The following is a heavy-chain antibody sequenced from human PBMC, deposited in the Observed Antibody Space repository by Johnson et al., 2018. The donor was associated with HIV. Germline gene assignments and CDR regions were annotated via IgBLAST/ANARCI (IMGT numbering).Heavy chain of an antibody. Sequence: VQLVESGGGVVQPGRSLRLSCAASGFIFSSYAMSWVRQAPGRGLEWVSAISGGGGSTYYADSVKGRFTISRDNSKNTLYLEMNSLRAEDTAVYYCAKDTGAYYDTFLAFDIWGQGTMVTVSS. CDR2: ISGGGGST. CDR3: AKDTGAYYDTFLAFDI. V-gene: IGHV3-23*04. CDR1: GFIFSSYA. D-gene: IGHD3-22*01. J-gene: IGHJ3*02.